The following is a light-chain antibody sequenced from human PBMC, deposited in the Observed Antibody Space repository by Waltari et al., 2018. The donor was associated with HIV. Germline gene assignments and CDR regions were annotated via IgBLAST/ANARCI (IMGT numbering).Light chain of an antibody. J-gene: IGLJ2*01. CDR2: KDT. V-gene: IGLV3-25*03. CDR1: ALPKQY. Sequence: SYELAQPPSVSASPGQTARIPCSGDALPKQYAYWYQQKQGQAPVCIIYKDTERPSGIPERFSGSSSGTTVTLTISGVQAEYEADYYCQSADTNAYVVFGGGTKLTVL. CDR3: QSADTNAYVV.